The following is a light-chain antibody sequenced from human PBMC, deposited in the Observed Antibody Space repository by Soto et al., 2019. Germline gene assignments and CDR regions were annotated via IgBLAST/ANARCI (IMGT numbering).Light chain of an antibody. CDR1: QSGLFSSGNKNY. V-gene: IGKV4-1*01. Sequence: IVMTQSPDSLVVSLGERATINSKSSQSGLFSSGNKNYLAWYQQKPGQPPKLLIYWASTRESGVPDRFSGSGSGTDFTLTISSLQAEDVAVYYCQQYFSTPLTFGGGTKVDLK. CDR3: QQYFSTPLT. J-gene: IGKJ4*01. CDR2: WAS.